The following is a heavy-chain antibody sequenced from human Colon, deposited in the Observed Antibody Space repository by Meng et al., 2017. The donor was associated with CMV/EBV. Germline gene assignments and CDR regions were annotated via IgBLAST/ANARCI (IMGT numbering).Heavy chain of an antibody. CDR1: GFTFSDYE. J-gene: IGHJ4*02. V-gene: IGHV3-48*03. CDR2: INSRGSTT. CDR3: ARGHDFDY. Sequence: GGSLRLSCGASGFTFSDYEMNWVRQAPGKGLEWISYINSRGSTTSYADSVKGRFTVSRDNANSSLFLQLNSLRAEDTAVYYCARGHDFDYWGQGTLVTVSS.